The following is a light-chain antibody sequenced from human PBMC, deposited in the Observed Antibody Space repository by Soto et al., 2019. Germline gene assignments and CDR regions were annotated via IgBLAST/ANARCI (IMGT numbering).Light chain of an antibody. V-gene: IGKV3-20*01. Sequence: EIVLTQSPGTLSLSPGERATLSCRASQSVSSSFLAWYQQKPGQAPRLLIYGASIRATGIPDRFSGSGSGTDFTLTISRVEPEDFAVYYCQQYGSSPWTFGQGTKLEIK. J-gene: IGKJ1*01. CDR2: GAS. CDR1: QSVSSSF. CDR3: QQYGSSPWT.